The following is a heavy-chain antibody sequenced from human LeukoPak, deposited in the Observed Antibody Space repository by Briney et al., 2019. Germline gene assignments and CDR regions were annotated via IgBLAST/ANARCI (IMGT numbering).Heavy chain of an antibody. D-gene: IGHD3-10*01. CDR2: IDTDGSST. CDR1: GFTFSIYW. J-gene: IGHJ4*02. CDR3: ARVGGSSDFDY. V-gene: IGHV3-74*01. Sequence: GGSLRLSCAASGFTFSIYWMHWVRQAPGKGLVWVSRIDTDGSSTTYADSVKGRFTISRDNAKNTLYLQMNSLRAEDTAVYYCARVGGSSDFDYWGQGTLVTVSS.